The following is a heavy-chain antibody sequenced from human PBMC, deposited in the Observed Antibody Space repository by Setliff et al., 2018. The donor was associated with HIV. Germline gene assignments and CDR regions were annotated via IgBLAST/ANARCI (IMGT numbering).Heavy chain of an antibody. J-gene: IGHJ4*02. CDR3: ARGYGSGSYYSIYHNY. Sequence: PSETLSLTCTVSGGSISSSSYYWGWIRQPPGKGLEWIGSIYYSGSTYYNPSLTSRVTISVDTSKNQFSLKLSSVTAADTAVYYCARGYGSGSYYSIYHNYWGQGTLVTVSS. CDR2: IYYSGST. CDR1: GGSISSSSYY. D-gene: IGHD3-10*01. V-gene: IGHV4-39*01.